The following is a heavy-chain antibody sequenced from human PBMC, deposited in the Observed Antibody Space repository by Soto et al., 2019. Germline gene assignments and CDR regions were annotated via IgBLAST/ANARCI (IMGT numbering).Heavy chain of an antibody. CDR1: GFTFSSYA. V-gene: IGHV3-23*01. CDR3: AKASGGDTAMDLDY. J-gene: IGHJ4*02. D-gene: IGHD5-18*01. CDR2: ISGSGGST. Sequence: GGSLRLSCAASGFTFSSYAMSWVRQAPGKGLEWVSAISGSGGSTYYADSVKGRFTISRDNSKNTLYLQMNSLRAEDTAVYYCAKASGGDTAMDLDYWGQGTLVTVSS.